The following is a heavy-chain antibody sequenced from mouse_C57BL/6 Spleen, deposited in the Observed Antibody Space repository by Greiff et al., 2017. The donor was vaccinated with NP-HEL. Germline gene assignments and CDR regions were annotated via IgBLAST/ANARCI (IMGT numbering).Heavy chain of an antibody. V-gene: IGHV1-69*01. CDR1: GYTFTSYW. D-gene: IGHD4-1*01. CDR2: IDPSDSYT. CDR3: ARWLTGVSY. J-gene: IGHJ3*01. Sequence: QVQLQQPGAELVMPGASVKLSCKASGYTFTSYWMHWVKQRPEQGLEWIGEIDPSDSYTNYNQRFKGKSTLTVDKSSSTAYMQLSSLTSEDSAVYYCARWLTGVSYWGQGTLVTVSA.